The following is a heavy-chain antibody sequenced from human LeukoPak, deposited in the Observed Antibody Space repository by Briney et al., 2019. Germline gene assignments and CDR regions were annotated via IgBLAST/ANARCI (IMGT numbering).Heavy chain of an antibody. J-gene: IGHJ3*02. CDR2: ISYDGSNK. Sequence: GGSLRLSCAASGFTFSSYAMHWVRQAPGKGLEWVAVISYDGSNKYYADSVKGRFTISRDNSKNTLYLQMNSLRAEDTAVYYCARLPSLRAFDIWGQGTMVTVSS. V-gene: IGHV3-30-3*01. CDR1: GFTFSSYA. CDR3: ARLPSLRAFDI.